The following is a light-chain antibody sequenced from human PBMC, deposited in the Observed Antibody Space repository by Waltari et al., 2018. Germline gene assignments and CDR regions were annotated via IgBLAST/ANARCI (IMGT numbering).Light chain of an antibody. V-gene: IGKV3-15*01. Sequence: EIVMTQSPATLSVSPGEGATLSCRASQTVDRHLAWYQQRPDQAPRLLIYGASTRATGIPVRFSGSGSGTEFTLTISSLQSEDFALYYCQQYYDWPPYTFGQGTKLEIK. J-gene: IGKJ2*01. CDR3: QQYYDWPPYT. CDR1: QTVDRH. CDR2: GAS.